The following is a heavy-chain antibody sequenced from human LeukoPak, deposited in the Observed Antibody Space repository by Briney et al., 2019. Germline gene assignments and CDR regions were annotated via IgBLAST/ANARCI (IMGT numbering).Heavy chain of an antibody. J-gene: IGHJ4*02. V-gene: IGHV3-11*06. CDR3: ARARVNFWSGSYHVTAPADY. D-gene: IGHD3-3*01. CDR2: ISSTGVYT. CDR1: GFTFSDYY. Sequence: GSLRLSCAASGFTFSDYYMTWIRQAPGKGLEWVSYISSTGVYTNYADSVKGRFTISRDNAKNSLYLQVNSLRAEDTAEYYCARARVNFWSGSYHVTAPADYWGQRTLVTVSS.